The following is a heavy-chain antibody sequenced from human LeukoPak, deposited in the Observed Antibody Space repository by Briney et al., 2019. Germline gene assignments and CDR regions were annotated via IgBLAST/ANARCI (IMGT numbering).Heavy chain of an antibody. Sequence: ASVKVSCKASGGIFSSYAISWVRQAPGQGLEWMGRIIPILGIANYAQKFQGRVTITVDKSTSTAYMELSSLRSEDTAVYYCATSRGGYSGYDDYWGQGTLVTVSS. V-gene: IGHV1-69*04. CDR1: GGIFSSYA. J-gene: IGHJ4*02. D-gene: IGHD5-12*01. CDR3: ATSRGGYSGYDDY. CDR2: IIPILGIA.